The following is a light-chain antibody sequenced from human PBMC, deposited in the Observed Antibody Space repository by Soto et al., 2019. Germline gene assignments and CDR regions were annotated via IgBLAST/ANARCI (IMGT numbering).Light chain of an antibody. V-gene: IGKV1-5*01. Sequence: DIQMTQSPSTLSASVGDRVSITCRASQSISSWLAWYQQKPGKAPKLLIYDASSLESGVPSRFSGSGSGTEFTLTISSLQPDDFATYYCQQYNSYSLTFGGGTKVEIK. J-gene: IGKJ4*01. CDR1: QSISSW. CDR3: QQYNSYSLT. CDR2: DAS.